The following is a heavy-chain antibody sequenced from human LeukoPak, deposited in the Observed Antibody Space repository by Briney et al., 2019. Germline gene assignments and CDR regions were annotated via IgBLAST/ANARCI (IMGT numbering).Heavy chain of an antibody. V-gene: IGHV4-39*01. Sequence: SETLSLTCTVSGGSISSSSYYWGWIRQPPGKGLEWIGSIYYSGSTYYNPSLKSRVTIPVDTSKNQFSLKLSSVTAADTAVYYCARHPYSYGYHFDYWGQGTLVTVSS. CDR2: IYYSGST. D-gene: IGHD5-18*01. CDR3: ARHPYSYGYHFDY. CDR1: GGSISSSSYY. J-gene: IGHJ4*02.